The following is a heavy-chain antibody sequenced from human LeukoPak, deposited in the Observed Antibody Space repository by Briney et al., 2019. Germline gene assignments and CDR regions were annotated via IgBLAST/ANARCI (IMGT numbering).Heavy chain of an antibody. CDR1: GFTFSSYW. CDR3: VRIFGVVNLYYYYYMDV. Sequence: GGSLRLSCAASGFTFSSYWMSWVRQAPGKGLEWMANIKQDGSEKYYVDSVKGRFTISRDNAKNSLYLQMNSLRAEDTAVYYCVRIFGVVNLYYYYYMDVWGKGTTVTVSS. CDR2: IKQDGSEK. J-gene: IGHJ6*03. D-gene: IGHD3-3*01. V-gene: IGHV3-7*01.